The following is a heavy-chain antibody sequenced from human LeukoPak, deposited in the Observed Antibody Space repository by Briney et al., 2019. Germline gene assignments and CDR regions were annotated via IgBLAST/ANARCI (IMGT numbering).Heavy chain of an antibody. J-gene: IGHJ6*03. CDR3: SRALYRPFYYFYMDV. CDR2: INHSGGA. V-gene: IGHV4-34*01. Sequence: SETLSLTCAVYGGSFSGYYWSWIRQPPGKGLEWIGEINHSGGANYNPSLKSRVTMSVDTSKNQFSLKLTSVTAADTDVYYCSRALYRPFYYFYMDVWDKGTTVTASS. D-gene: IGHD5/OR15-5a*01. CDR1: GGSFSGYY.